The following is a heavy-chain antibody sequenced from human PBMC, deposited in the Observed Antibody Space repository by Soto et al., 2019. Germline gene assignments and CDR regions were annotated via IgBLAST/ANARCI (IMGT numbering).Heavy chain of an antibody. D-gene: IGHD3-10*01. V-gene: IGHV1-69*02. CDR2: IIPILGIA. CDR1: EGTFSSYT. CDR3: ATALMVRGVIRLDY. J-gene: IGHJ4*02. Sequence: QVQLVQSGAEVKKPGSSVKVSCKASEGTFSSYTISWVRQAPGQGLEWMGRIIPILGIANYAQKFQGRVTITADKSTSTAYMELSSLRSEDTAVYYCATALMVRGVIRLDYWGQGTLVTVSS.